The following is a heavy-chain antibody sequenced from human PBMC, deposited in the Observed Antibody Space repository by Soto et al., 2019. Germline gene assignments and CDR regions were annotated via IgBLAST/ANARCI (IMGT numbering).Heavy chain of an antibody. D-gene: IGHD2-21*02. Sequence: QVQLQESGPGLVKPSETLSLTCTVSGGSISGGVHSWSWIRQPPGKGLEWIGHILDSWSTYYNPSRKSRSTISVDTSKNQFSLRLSSVTAADTAVYYCAREIMPLPNDCDFDLWGRGTLVTVSS. V-gene: IGHV4-30-4*01. CDR2: ILDSWST. J-gene: IGHJ2*01. CDR3: AREIMPLPNDCDFDL. CDR1: GGSISGGVHS.